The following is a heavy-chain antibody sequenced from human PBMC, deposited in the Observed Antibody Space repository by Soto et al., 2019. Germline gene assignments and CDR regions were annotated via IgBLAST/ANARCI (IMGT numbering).Heavy chain of an antibody. CDR1: GGSISSSSYY. D-gene: IGHD3-3*01. V-gene: IGHV4-39*01. Sequence: QLQLQESGPGLVKPSETLSLTCTVSGGSISSSSYYWGLIRQPPGKGLEWIGGIDYRGSTYYNPSLKCRVTIYVDTSKNQFSLKLSSVTAADTAVYYCARKEGSEYDFWSGYRRYNWFDPWGQGTLVTGSS. J-gene: IGHJ5*02. CDR2: IDYRGST. CDR3: ARKEGSEYDFWSGYRRYNWFDP.